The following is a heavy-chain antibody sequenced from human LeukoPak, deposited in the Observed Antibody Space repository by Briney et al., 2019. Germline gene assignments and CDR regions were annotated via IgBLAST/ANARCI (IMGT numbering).Heavy chain of an antibody. J-gene: IGHJ4*02. V-gene: IGHV1-18*01. D-gene: IGHD3-22*01. Sequence: TSVKVSCKASGYTFTSYGISWVRQAHGQGLEWMGWISAYNGNTNYAQKLQGRVTMTTDTSTSTAYMELRSLRSDDTAVYYCAREPSYYYDSSGYYGDYWGQGTLVTVSS. CDR3: AREPSYYYDSSGYYGDY. CDR1: GYTFTSYG. CDR2: ISAYNGNT.